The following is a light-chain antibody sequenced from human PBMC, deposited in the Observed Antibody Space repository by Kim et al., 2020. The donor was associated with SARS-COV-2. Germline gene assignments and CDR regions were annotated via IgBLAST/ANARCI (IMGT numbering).Light chain of an antibody. CDR1: GIGSKG. CDR2: YES. J-gene: IGLJ2*01. Sequence: PGKPAGGSWGGKGIGSKGVPWYQQKSGQAPFLVISYESDRPSGIPERFSGSNSGNTATLTISRVEAGDEGDYYCQVWDSESDHRVVFGGGTQLTVL. V-gene: IGLV3-21*04. CDR3: QVWDSESDHRVV.